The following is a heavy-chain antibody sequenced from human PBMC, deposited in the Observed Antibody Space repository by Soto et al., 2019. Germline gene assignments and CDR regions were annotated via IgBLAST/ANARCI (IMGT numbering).Heavy chain of an antibody. V-gene: IGHV4-31*03. CDR1: GGSISSGGYC. J-gene: IGHJ4*02. Sequence: QVQLQEAGPGLVKPSQTLSLTCTVSGGSISSGGYCWSWVRQHPGKGLEYIGYICDSGSTYYNPPLKSRVTISVETYKNQLFLELTSVTVANTAVYYCARDSGPYYGDYCYLDYWGQGALVTLSS. D-gene: IGHD4-17*01. CDR2: ICDSGST. CDR3: ARDSGPYYGDYCYLDY.